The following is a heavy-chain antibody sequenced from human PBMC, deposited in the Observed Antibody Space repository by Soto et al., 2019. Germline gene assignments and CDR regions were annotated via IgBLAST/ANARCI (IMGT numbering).Heavy chain of an antibody. J-gene: IGHJ5*02. D-gene: IGHD1-1*01. Sequence: QITVKESGPTLVKPTQTLTLSCTFSGFSLSTSEVGVAWIRQPPGKALEWLALLYWNDDNCYSPSLKNRLTITKDTSKNQVTRTMINMEPVDTATYYCVHTSGWQHTTWGQGTLVTVSS. CDR1: GFSLSTSEVG. CDR3: VHTSGWQHTT. V-gene: IGHV2-5*01. CDR2: LYWNDDN.